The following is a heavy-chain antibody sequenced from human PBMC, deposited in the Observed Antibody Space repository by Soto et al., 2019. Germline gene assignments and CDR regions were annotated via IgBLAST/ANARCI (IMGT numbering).Heavy chain of an antibody. CDR2: TYYRSNWYT. V-gene: IGHV6-1*01. CDR1: GDNVSTNSAT. CDR3: VRLVGNSWLDY. J-gene: IGHJ4*02. Sequence: PSQTLPLTYDISGDNVSTNSATWDWIRKSPSRGLEWLGRTYYRSNWYTDYAVSVKGRITISPDTSKNHFSLQLNSVSPEDTAVYYCVRLVGNSWLDYWGQGTLVTVSS. D-gene: IGHD6-13*01.